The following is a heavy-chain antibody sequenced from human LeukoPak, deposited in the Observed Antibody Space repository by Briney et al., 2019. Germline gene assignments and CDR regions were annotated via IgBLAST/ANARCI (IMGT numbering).Heavy chain of an antibody. CDR1: GGSISSGGYY. J-gene: IGHJ4*02. D-gene: IGHD3-10*01. Sequence: SETLSLTCTVSGGSISSGGYYWSWIRQHPGKGLEWIGYIYYSGSTYYNPSLKSRVTISVDTSKNQFSLKLSSVTAADTAVYYCARQVYSNYYWVLDYWGQGTLVTVSS. CDR2: IYYSGST. CDR3: ARQVYSNYYWVLDY. V-gene: IGHV4-31*03.